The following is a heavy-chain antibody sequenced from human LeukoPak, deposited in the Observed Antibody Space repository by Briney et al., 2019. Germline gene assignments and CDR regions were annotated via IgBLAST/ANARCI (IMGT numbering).Heavy chain of an antibody. Sequence: ASVKVSCKASGYTFTSYGISWVRQAPGQGLEWMGWISAYNGNTNYAQKLQGRVTMATDTSTSTAYMELRSLRSDDTAVYYCARDWLTGYNWNYAYWGQGTLVTVSS. CDR2: ISAYNGNT. CDR3: ARDWLTGYNWNYAY. V-gene: IGHV1-18*01. CDR1: GYTFTSYG. D-gene: IGHD1-7*01. J-gene: IGHJ4*02.